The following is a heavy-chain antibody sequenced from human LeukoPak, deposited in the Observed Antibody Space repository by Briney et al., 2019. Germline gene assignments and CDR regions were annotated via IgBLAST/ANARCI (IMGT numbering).Heavy chain of an antibody. Sequence: GGSLRLSCAASGFTFSSYWMSWVRQAPGKGLEWVANIKQDGSEKYYVDSVKGRFTISRDNAKNSLYLQMNSLRAEDTAVYYCARINYDFWSGYLGFDYWGQGTLVTVSS. CDR2: IKQDGSEK. D-gene: IGHD3-3*01. V-gene: IGHV3-7*01. CDR3: ARINYDFWSGYLGFDY. J-gene: IGHJ4*02. CDR1: GFTFSSYW.